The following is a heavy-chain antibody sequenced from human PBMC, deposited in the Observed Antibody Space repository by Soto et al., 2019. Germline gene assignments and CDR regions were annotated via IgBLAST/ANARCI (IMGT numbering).Heavy chain of an antibody. Sequence: QVQLVESGGGVVQPGRSLRLSCAASGFTFSSYGMHWVRQAPGKGLEWVAVIWYDGSNKYYADSVKGLFTIARDNSKYTLYLQMNSMRAEDMAVYYCARDTVPIYGDAQMDWFDPWGQGTLVTVSS. D-gene: IGHD4-17*01. CDR2: IWYDGSNK. CDR1: GFTFSSYG. V-gene: IGHV3-33*01. J-gene: IGHJ5*02. CDR3: ARDTVPIYGDAQMDWFDP.